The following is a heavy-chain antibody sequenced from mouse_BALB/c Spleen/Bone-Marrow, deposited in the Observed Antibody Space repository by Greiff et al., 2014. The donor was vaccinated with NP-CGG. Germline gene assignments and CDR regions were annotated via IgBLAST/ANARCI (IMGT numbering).Heavy chain of an antibody. CDR1: GFTFSSFG. J-gene: IGHJ4*01. CDR3: TRKGALITHYYAMDY. D-gene: IGHD2-4*01. Sequence: EVQLVESGGGLVQPGGSRKLSCAASGFTFSSFGMHWVRQAPEKGLEWVAYISSGSSTIYCADTVKGRFTISRDNPKNTLFLQMTSLRSEDTAMYYCTRKGALITHYYAMDYWGQGTSVTVSS. CDR2: ISSGSSTI. V-gene: IGHV5-17*02.